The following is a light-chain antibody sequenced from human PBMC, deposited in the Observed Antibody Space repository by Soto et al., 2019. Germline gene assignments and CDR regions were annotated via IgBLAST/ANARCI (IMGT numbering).Light chain of an antibody. CDR2: GSL. CDR1: QSVGSTY. V-gene: IGKV3-20*01. CDR3: QQYGSSPLT. Sequence: EILLTQSPGTLSLSPGERATLSCRASQSVGSTYLAWYQQKPGQAPRLLIYGSLNRATGIPDRFSGSGSGTDFTLTISRLEPEDFAVYYCQQYGSSPLTFGLGTKVEIK. J-gene: IGKJ1*01.